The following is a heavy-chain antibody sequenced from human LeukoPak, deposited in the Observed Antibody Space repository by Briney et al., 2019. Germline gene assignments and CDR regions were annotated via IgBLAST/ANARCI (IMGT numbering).Heavy chain of an antibody. CDR2: VNPNTGGT. CDR3: ARDSYGGNWSLGN. D-gene: IGHD4-23*01. Sequence: ASVKVSCKASGFTFTGYYFHWVRQAPGQGLEWMGWVNPNTGGTNYAQMFQGRVTMTRDTSISTAYMELSRLTSDDTAVYYCARDSYGGNWSLGNWGQGTLVTVSS. V-gene: IGHV1-2*02. CDR1: GFTFTGYY. J-gene: IGHJ4*02.